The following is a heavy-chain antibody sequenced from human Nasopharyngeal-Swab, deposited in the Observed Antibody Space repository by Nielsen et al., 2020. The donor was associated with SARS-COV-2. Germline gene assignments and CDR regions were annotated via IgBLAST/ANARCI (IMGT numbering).Heavy chain of an antibody. CDR2: IDHSGRP. J-gene: IGHJ4*02. V-gene: IGHV4/OR15-8*01. D-gene: IGHD6-13*01. CDR3: ARAEAAAGTGWLDY. CDR1: GGSISSSNW. Sequence: TNTLSLTCAVSGGSISSSNWWSWVRQPPGKGLEWIGVIDHSGRPNYNPSLKSRVTISVDKSKYPFSLKLSSVTAADTAVYQCARAEAAAGTGWLDYWGQGTLVTVSS.